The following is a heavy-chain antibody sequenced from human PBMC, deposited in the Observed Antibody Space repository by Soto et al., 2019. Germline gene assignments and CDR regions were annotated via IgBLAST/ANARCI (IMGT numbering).Heavy chain of an antibody. V-gene: IGHV4-59*01. CDR2: IYYSGST. J-gene: IGHJ6*03. Sequence: PSETLSLTCTVSGGSISSYYWSWIRQPPGKGLEWIGYIYYSGSTNYNPSLKSRVTISVDTSKNQFSLKLSSVTAADTAVYYCARDGEYGDYDENYYYYMDVWGKGTTVTVSS. CDR1: GGSISSYY. CDR3: ARDGEYGDYDENYYYYMDV. D-gene: IGHD4-17*01.